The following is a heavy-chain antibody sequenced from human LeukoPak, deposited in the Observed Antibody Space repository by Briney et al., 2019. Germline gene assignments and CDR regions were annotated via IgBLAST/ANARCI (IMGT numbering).Heavy chain of an antibody. CDR3: TNTRRAYSSGRDAFDI. CDR1: GFTFSSYA. CDR2: ISYDGSNK. V-gene: IGHV3-30-3*01. J-gene: IGHJ3*02. D-gene: IGHD6-19*01. Sequence: GRSLRLSCAASGFTFSSYAMHWVRQVPGKGLEWVAVISYDGSNKYYADSVKGRFTISRDNSKNTLYLQMDSLRAEDTALYYCTNTRRAYSSGRDAFDIWGQGTMVTVSS.